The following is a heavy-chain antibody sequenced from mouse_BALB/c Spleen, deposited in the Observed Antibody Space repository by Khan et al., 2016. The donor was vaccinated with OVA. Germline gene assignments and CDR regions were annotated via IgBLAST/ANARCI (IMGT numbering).Heavy chain of an antibody. CDR2: IDPFNGGT. V-gene: IGHV1S135*01. CDR1: GYSFTSYY. CDR3: ARSDGYFDY. J-gene: IGHJ2*01. Sequence: IQLVQSGPELMKPGASVKISCKASGYSFTSYYMHWVKQSHGKSLEWIGYIDPFNGGTSYNPKFKGKATLTVDKSSSTAYMHLSSLTSEDSAVYYCARSDGYFDYWGQGTTLTVSS.